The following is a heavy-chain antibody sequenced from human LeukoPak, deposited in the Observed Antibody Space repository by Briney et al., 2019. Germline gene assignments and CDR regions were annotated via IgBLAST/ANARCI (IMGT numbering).Heavy chain of an antibody. CDR1: GFTFSSYG. CDR3: ARGGFGPSDALDI. CDR2: IRYDGSNK. V-gene: IGHV3-30*02. D-gene: IGHD3-10*01. Sequence: PGGSLRLSCAASGFTFSSYGMHWVRQAPGKGLEWVAFIRYDGSNKYYADSVKGRFTISRDNSKNTLYLQMNSLRAEDTAVYYCARGGFGPSDALDIWGQGTMVTVSS. J-gene: IGHJ3*02.